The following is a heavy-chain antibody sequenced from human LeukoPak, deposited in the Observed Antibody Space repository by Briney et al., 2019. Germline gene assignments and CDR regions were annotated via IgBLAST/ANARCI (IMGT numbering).Heavy chain of an antibody. Sequence: SETLSLTCTVSGGSMSTTTYHWGWIRQPPGKGLEWIGSIYYSGSTYYNPSLKSRVTISVDTSKNQFSLHLSSVSAADTAVYYCARHGTGYDFFFAYWGQGTLVTVSP. D-gene: IGHD5-12*01. CDR2: IYYSGST. CDR1: GGSMSTTTYH. CDR3: ARHGTGYDFFFAY. J-gene: IGHJ4*02. V-gene: IGHV4-39*01.